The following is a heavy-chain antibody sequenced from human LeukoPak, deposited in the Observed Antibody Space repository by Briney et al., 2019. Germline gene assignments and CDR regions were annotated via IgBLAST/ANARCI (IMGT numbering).Heavy chain of an antibody. J-gene: IGHJ4*02. CDR2: LWYDGSNR. CDR1: GFIFSDYS. CDR3: ARARHGILTGYYLDY. V-gene: IGHV3-33*08. D-gene: IGHD3-9*01. Sequence: PGGSLRLSCAASGFIFSDYSMSWIRQAPGKGLEWVAVLWYDGSNRYYEDSVKGRFTISRDNSKDTLYLQMNSLRDEDTAIYYCARARHGILTGYYLDYWGQGTLVTVSS.